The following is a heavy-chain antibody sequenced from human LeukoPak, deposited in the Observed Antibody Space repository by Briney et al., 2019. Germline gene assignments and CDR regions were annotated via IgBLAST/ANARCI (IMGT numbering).Heavy chain of an antibody. D-gene: IGHD4-23*01. CDR1: GGTFSSYA. J-gene: IGHJ4*02. V-gene: IGHV1-69*06. CDR2: IIPIFGTA. CDR3: AREDYGGSYFDY. Sequence: GSSVKVSCKASGGTFSSYAISWVRQAPGQGLEWMGGIIPIFGTANCAQKFQGRVTITADKSTSTAYMELSSLRSEDTAVYYCAREDYGGSYFDYWGQGTLVTVSS.